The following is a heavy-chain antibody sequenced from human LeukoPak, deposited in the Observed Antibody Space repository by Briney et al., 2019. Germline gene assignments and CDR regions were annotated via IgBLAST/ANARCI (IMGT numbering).Heavy chain of an antibody. Sequence: SETLSLTCGVSGYSISSAFYWGWIRQPPGKGLEWIGSIYHSDSTYYNPSLKSRVTISVDTSENQFSLKLSSVTAADTAVYYCARGFNFWSAESMDVWGKGTTVTVSS. V-gene: IGHV4-38-2*01. J-gene: IGHJ6*03. D-gene: IGHD3-3*01. CDR1: GYSISSAFY. CDR3: ARGFNFWSAESMDV. CDR2: IYHSDST.